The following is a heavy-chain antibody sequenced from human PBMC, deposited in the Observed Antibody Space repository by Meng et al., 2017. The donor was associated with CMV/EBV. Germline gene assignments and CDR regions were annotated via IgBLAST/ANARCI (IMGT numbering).Heavy chain of an antibody. CDR2: ISAYNGNT. J-gene: IGHJ4*02. CDR1: GGTFSSYA. CDR3: AREDYYDSSGYYPFDY. Sequence: ASVKVSCKASGGTFSSYAISWVRQAPGQGLEWMGWISAYNGNTNYAQKLQGRVTMTTDTSTSTAYMELRSLRSDDTAVYYCAREDYYDSSGYYPFDYWGQGTLVT. V-gene: IGHV1-18*01. D-gene: IGHD3-22*01.